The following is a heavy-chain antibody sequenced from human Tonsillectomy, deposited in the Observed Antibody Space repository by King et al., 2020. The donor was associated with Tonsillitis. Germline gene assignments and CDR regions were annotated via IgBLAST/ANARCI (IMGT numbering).Heavy chain of an antibody. D-gene: IGHD6-13*01. CDR3: ARAGSAAGKFPPY. V-gene: IGHV3-48*01. CDR2: ISSSSSTI. Sequence: VQLVESGGGLVQPGGSLRLSCAASGFTFSSYSMNWVRQAPGKGLEWVSYISSSSSTIYYADSVKGRFTISRDNAKNSLYLQMNSLRAEDTAVYYCARAGSAAGKFPPYWGQGTLVTVSS. CDR1: GFTFSSYS. J-gene: IGHJ4*02.